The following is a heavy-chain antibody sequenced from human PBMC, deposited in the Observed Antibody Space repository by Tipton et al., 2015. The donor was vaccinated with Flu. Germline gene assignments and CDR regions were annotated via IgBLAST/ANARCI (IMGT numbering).Heavy chain of an antibody. CDR3: ARGNSGRRVGDPYYGLDV. CDR1: GGSISNYY. Sequence: TLSLTCTVSGGSISNYYWNWIRQPPGKGLEWIGYIHYSGTTNYNPSLKSRVTISVDTSKSHFSLKLTSVTAADTAGYYCARGNSGRRVGDPYYGLDVWGQGTTVTVSS. V-gene: IGHV4-59*01. CDR2: IHYSGTT. D-gene: IGHD5-12*01. J-gene: IGHJ6*02.